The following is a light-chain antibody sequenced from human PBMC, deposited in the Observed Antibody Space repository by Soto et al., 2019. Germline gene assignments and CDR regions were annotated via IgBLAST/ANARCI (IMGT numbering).Light chain of an antibody. V-gene: IGKV3-20*01. Sequence: EIVLTQSPGTLSLSPGERATLSCRASQGVSSNFIAWYQQIPGQAPRLLIYATSTRATGIPDRFSGSGSGTDFTLTVNRLEPEDFEVYYCQQYVSSPLTFGGGTKVEIK. CDR2: ATS. CDR1: QGVSSNF. CDR3: QQYVSSPLT. J-gene: IGKJ4*01.